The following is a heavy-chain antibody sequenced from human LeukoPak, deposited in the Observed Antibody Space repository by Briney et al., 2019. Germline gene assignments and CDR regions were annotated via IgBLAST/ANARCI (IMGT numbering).Heavy chain of an antibody. J-gene: IGHJ5*02. CDR2: IYTSGST. D-gene: IGHD6-19*01. CDR3: ARDESKYSSGWYWFDP. Sequence: SETPSLTCTVSGGSISSYYWSWIRQPAGKGLEWIGRIYTSGSTNYNPSLKSRVTISVDKSKNQFSLKLSSVTAADTAVYYCARDESKYSSGWYWFDPWGQGTLVTVSS. CDR1: GGSISSYY. V-gene: IGHV4-4*07.